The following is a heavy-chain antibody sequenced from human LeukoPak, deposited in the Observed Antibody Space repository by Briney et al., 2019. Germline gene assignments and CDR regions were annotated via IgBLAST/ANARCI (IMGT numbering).Heavy chain of an antibody. V-gene: IGHV3-30*18. D-gene: IGHD6-13*01. CDR1: GFTFSSYG. J-gene: IGHJ5*02. CDR3: AKDPAAVSWENWFDP. Sequence: GRSLRLSCAASGFTFSSYGMHWVRQAPGKGLEWVAVISYDGSNKYYADSVKGRFTISRDNSKNTLYLQMSSLRAEDTAVYYCAKDPAAVSWENWFDPWGQGTLVTVSS. CDR2: ISYDGSNK.